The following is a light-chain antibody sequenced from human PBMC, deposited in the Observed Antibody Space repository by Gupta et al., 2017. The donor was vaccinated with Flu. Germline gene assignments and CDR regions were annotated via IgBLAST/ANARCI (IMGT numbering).Light chain of an antibody. CDR1: QSVSNY. Sequence: PATLSLSPGERATLSCRASQSVSNYLAWYQQKPGQAPRLLIYGASNRATGVPARFSGSGSGTEFTLTISSLEPEDFAVYYCQQRSNWPPNTFGGGTKVEIK. J-gene: IGKJ4*01. CDR3: QQRSNWPPNT. CDR2: GAS. V-gene: IGKV3-11*01.